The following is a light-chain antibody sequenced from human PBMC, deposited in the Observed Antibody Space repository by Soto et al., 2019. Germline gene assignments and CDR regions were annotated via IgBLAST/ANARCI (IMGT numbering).Light chain of an antibody. CDR1: QGISSY. J-gene: IGKJ1*01. V-gene: IGKV1-8*01. CDR3: QQYYSYPRT. Sequence: AIRMTQSPSSFSACTGARVTITCRASQGISSYLAWYQQKPGKAPKLLIYAASTLQSGVPSRFSGSGSGTDFTLTISCLQSEDFATYYCQQYYSYPRTFGQGTKVDIK. CDR2: AAS.